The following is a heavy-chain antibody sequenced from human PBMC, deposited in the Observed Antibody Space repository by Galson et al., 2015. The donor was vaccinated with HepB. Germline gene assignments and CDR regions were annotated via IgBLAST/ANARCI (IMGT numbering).Heavy chain of an antibody. Sequence: VKVSCKVSGYTFTDYHMHWVQQAPGKGLEWMGLVDPEDGETIYAEKFQGRVTITADTSTDTAYMELSSLRSEDTAVYYCATGKLDYVPISWGQGTLVTVSS. CDR3: ATGKLDYVPIS. J-gene: IGHJ4*02. CDR2: VDPEDGET. CDR1: GYTFTDYH. V-gene: IGHV1-69-2*01. D-gene: IGHD4-17*01.